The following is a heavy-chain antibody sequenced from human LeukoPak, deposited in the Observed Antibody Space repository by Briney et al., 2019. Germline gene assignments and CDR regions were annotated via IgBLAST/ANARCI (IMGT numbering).Heavy chain of an antibody. CDR3: ATDRPHNCFDP. CDR2: INPSDGST. Sequence: APVKVSCKASGYAFAAYNIHWVRQAPGRGLEWVGLINPSDGSTRYAQKFQGRVTMTRDASTSTIYIDLNNLGSDDTAIYYCATDRPHNCFDPWGQGSLVTVSS. V-gene: IGHV1-46*01. J-gene: IGHJ5*02. CDR1: GYAFAAYN.